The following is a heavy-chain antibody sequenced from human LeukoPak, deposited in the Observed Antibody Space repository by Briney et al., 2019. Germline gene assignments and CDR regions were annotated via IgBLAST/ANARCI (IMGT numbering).Heavy chain of an antibody. D-gene: IGHD6-13*01. CDR1: GFTVSSNY. V-gene: IGHV3-53*01. CDR3: AKAPSASSSWRRYFDY. Sequence: GGSLRLSCAASGFTVSSNYMSWVRQAPGKGLEWVSVIYSGGSTYYADSVKGRFTISRDNSKNTLYLQMNSLRAEDTAVYYCAKAPSASSSWRRYFDYWGQGTLVTVSS. CDR2: IYSGGST. J-gene: IGHJ4*02.